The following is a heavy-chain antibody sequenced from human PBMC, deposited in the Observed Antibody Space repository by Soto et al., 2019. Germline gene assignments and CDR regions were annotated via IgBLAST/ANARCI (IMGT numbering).Heavy chain of an antibody. V-gene: IGHV3-30-3*01. CDR2: ISYDGSNK. CDR3: ARDGRDYFDY. CDR1: GFTFSSYA. J-gene: IGHJ4*02. Sequence: GGSLRLSCAASGFTFSSYAMHWVRQAPGKGVEWVAVISYDGSNKYYADSVKGRFTISRDNSKNTLYLQMNSLRAEDTAVYYCARDGRDYFDYWGQGTLVTVSS.